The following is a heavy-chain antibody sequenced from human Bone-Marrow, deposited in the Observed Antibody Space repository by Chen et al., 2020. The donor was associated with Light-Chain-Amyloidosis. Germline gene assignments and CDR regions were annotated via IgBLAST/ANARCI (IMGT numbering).Heavy chain of an antibody. J-gene: IGHJ1*01. CDR1: GGASSSYA. CDR3: ARVHYDVLPGPPKGSQE. CDR2: ISPIYRP. D-gene: IGHD3-9*01. Sequence: QVQLVQSAAEVKKPGSAVKVSCKSLGGASSSYAISWVRQAPGQGLEWMGSISPIYRPQPNDRRSKAGVAIPTTEPAIPAYMEWGGLRPAAPAFYFCARVHYDVLPGPPKGSQEWGKGTKSPSPQ. V-gene: IGHV1-69*05.